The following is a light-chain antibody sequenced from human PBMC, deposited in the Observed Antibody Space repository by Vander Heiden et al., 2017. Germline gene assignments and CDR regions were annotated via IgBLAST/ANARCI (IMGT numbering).Light chain of an antibody. CDR3: TSYAGAYSYV. Sequence: QSALTQPRSASGSPGQSVTLSCTRTSSDVGGYNYVSWYHQHPGKAPKVMIYEVTKRPSGVPDRFSGSKSGNTASLTVSGLQAEDEADYYCTSYAGAYSYVFGTGTKVTVL. CDR1: SSDVGGYNY. V-gene: IGLV2-8*01. CDR2: EVT. J-gene: IGLJ1*01.